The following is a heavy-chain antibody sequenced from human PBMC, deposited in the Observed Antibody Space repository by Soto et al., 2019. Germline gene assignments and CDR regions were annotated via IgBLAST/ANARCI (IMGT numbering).Heavy chain of an antibody. CDR3: ERDCSGGSCYPGMDV. CDR2: ISSSGYI. J-gene: IGHJ6*02. CDR1: GFNFNSYT. Sequence: EVQLVESGGGLVKPGGSLRLSCAASGFNFNSYTINWVRQAPGKRLEWLSSISSSGYIFSTDSVRGRFTISRDNAKNSVYLQITSLSAEDTAVYFCERDCSGGSCYPGMDVWGQGSTVTVSS. D-gene: IGHD2-15*01. V-gene: IGHV3-21*01.